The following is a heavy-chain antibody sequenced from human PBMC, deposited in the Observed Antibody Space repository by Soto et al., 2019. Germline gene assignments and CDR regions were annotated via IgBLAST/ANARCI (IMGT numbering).Heavy chain of an antibody. D-gene: IGHD5-18*01. CDR2: ISSSSSTI. CDR3: AKQTAMVVDFDY. CDR1: GFSFSSYS. V-gene: IGHV3-48*01. J-gene: IGHJ4*02. Sequence: GGSLRLSCAASGFSFSSYSMNWVRQAPGKGLEWVSYISSSSSTIYYADSVKGRFTISRDNSKNTLYLQMNSLRAEDTAVYYCAKQTAMVVDFDYWGQGTLVTVSS.